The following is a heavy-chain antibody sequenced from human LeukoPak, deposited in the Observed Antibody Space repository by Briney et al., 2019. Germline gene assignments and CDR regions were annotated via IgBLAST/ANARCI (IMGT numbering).Heavy chain of an antibody. J-gene: IGHJ6*02. CDR1: GFTFSSYS. CDR2: IYSGGST. V-gene: IGHV3-66*01. CDR3: ARDRTVTTFIPYYYGMDV. Sequence: GGSLRLSCAASGFTFSSYSMSWVRQAPGKGLEWVSVIYSGGSTYYADSVKGRFTISRDNSKNTLYLQMNSLRAEDTAVYYCARDRTVTTFIPYYYGMDVWGQGTTVTVSS. D-gene: IGHD4-11*01.